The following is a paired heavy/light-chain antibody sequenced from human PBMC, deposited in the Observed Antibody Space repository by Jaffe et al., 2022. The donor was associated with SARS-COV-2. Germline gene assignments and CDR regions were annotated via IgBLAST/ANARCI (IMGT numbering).Heavy chain of an antibody. CDR3: VKGSGSGGPDYFDY. CDR1: GFTFNDYT. CDR2: IGWNGYST. J-gene: IGHJ4*02. D-gene: IGHD6-19*01. V-gene: IGHV3-43*01. Sequence: EVHLVESGGVVVQPGGSLRLSCAASGFTFNDYTMHWVRQAPGKGLEWVSLIGWNGYSTDYRDSVRGRFTITRNNNEDSLYLQMVGLRAEDTALYYCVKGSGSGGPDYFDYWGRGTLVTVSS.
Light chain of an antibody. CDR2: GAS. V-gene: IGKV3-15*01. CDR3: QEYNNWPPET. J-gene: IGKJ1*01. CDR1: QSVHSN. Sequence: EIVMTQSPATLSMSPGERATLSCRASQSVHSNLAWYQQKPGQAPRLLIYGASTRATGIPARFSGSGSGTDFTLTISSLQSEDFAVYYCQEYNNWPPETFGQGTKVEIK.